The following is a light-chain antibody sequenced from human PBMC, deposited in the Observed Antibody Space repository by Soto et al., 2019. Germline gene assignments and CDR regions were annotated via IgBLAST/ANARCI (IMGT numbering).Light chain of an antibody. CDR1: QRISTG. V-gene: IGKV1-5*01. CDR2: DAS. J-gene: IGKJ1*01. CDR3: QQYNNWPWT. Sequence: DIQMTQSPSTLSSSVGERVTSTCRASQRISTGLAWYQQKPGKAPNLLIYDASTLESGVPSRFSGSGSGTEFTLIISSLQSEDFAVYFWQQYNNWPWTFGQGAKVDIK.